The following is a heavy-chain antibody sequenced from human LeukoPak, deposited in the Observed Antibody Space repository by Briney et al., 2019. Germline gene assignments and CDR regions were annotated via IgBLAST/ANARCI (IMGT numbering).Heavy chain of an antibody. V-gene: IGHV1-69*02. Sequence: ASVKVSCKASGGTFSSYTINWVRQAPGQGLEWMGRIIPILGIAYYAQNFQGSVTITADKSTSTAYMELSSLRSEDTAVYYCATRGQPGDLYYFDYWGQGTLVTVSS. CDR1: GGTFSSYT. CDR2: IIPILGIA. CDR3: ATRGQPGDLYYFDY. D-gene: IGHD7-27*01. J-gene: IGHJ4*02.